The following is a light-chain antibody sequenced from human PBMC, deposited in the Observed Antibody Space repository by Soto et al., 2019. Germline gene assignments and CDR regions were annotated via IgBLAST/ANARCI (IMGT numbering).Light chain of an antibody. CDR1: QSISSW. V-gene: IGKV1-5*03. Sequence: DIQMTQSPSTLSASVGDRVTITCRASQSISSWLAWYQQKPGKAPKLLIYNASSFESGVPSRFSGSGSGAEFTLTISSLQPDDFAAYYCQQYNSYSPLTFGPGTKVDIK. J-gene: IGKJ3*01. CDR2: NAS. CDR3: QQYNSYSPLT.